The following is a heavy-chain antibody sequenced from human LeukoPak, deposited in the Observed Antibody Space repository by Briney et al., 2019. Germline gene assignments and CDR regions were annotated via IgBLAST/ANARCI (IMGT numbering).Heavy chain of an antibody. D-gene: IGHD3-22*01. CDR2: INWYGGST. Sequence: GGSLRLSCAASGFTFDDYGMSWVRQAPGKGLEWVSGINWYGGSTGYADSVKGRFTISRDNAKNTLNLQMNSLRAEDTAVYYCARDLGQYYDTSDNWFDPWGQGTLVTVSS. J-gene: IGHJ5*02. V-gene: IGHV3-20*04. CDR3: ARDLGQYYDTSDNWFDP. CDR1: GFTFDDYG.